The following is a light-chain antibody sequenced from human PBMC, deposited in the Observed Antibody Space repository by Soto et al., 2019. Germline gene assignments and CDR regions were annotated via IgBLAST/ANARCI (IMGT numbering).Light chain of an antibody. CDR1: SSDVGSYNL. J-gene: IGLJ3*02. CDR2: EGS. CDR3: CSYAGSSTLV. Sequence: QSALTQPASVSGSRGRSITISCTGTSSDVGSYNLVCWYQQHPGKAPKVMIYEGSKRPSGVSNRFSGSKSGNTASLTISGLQAEDEADYYCCSYAGSSTLVFGGGTKLTVL. V-gene: IGLV2-23*01.